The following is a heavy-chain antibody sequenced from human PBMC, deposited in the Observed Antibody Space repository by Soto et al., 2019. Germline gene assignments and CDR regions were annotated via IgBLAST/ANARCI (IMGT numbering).Heavy chain of an antibody. CDR1: GGSFSGHS. J-gene: IGHJ5*01. V-gene: IGHV4-34*01. CDR3: STRAYDTNGYYRFDP. Sequence: SETLSLTCAVYGGSFSGHSWTWIRQSPGKGLEWIGDINHSVRVNYSPSLKSRVTISLDTSKNQFSLTLSAVTAADTAMYYCSTRAYDTNGYYRFDPWGQGTLVTFSS. CDR2: INHSVRV. D-gene: IGHD3-22*01.